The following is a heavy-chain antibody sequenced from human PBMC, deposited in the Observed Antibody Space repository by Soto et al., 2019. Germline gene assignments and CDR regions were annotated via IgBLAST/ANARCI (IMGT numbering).Heavy chain of an antibody. CDR2: ISQSGAT. Sequence: SETLSLTCAVSGGSITSGAYSWSWIRQPPGKVLEWLGYISQSGATYYNPSLERRATIPMDRSKKAFPLNLSSATADDTAVYYCARGIWNIEEMLYGFYFDPWGPGTLVTVSS. J-gene: IGHJ5*01. V-gene: IGHV4-30-2*01. CDR3: ARGIWNIEEMLYGFYFDP. D-gene: IGHD3-16*02. CDR1: GGSITSGAYS.